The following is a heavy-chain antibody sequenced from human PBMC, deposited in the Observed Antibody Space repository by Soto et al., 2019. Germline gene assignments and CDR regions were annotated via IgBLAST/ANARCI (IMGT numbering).Heavy chain of an antibody. CDR2: ISGSRGST. Sequence: PGGALRLSCAASGFTFSSYAMSWVLQGPGKGLEWVPAISGSRGSTYYPHSVTGRFTISRDNSKSTMYLQMRSVGAEDTAVYLCAKDRLIEGATIDYWGQGTLVTVS. CDR3: AKDRLIEGATIDY. D-gene: IGHD1-26*01. J-gene: IGHJ4*02. CDR1: GFTFSSYA. V-gene: IGHV3-23*01.